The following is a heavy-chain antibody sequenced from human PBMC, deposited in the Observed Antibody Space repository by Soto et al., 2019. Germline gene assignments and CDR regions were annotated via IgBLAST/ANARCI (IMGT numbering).Heavy chain of an antibody. CDR3: ASVKRSIWSYGMDV. V-gene: IGHV1-18*01. CDR1: GYTFTSYG. J-gene: IGHJ6*02. CDR2: ISAYNGNT. Sequence: QVQLVQSGAEVKKPGASVKVSCKASGYTFTSYGIRWVRHAPGHGIEWMGWISAYNGNTNYAQKLQGRVTMTTDTSTSTAYMELRSLRADDTAVYYCASVKRSIWSYGMDVWGQGTTVTVSS. D-gene: IGHD3-10*01.